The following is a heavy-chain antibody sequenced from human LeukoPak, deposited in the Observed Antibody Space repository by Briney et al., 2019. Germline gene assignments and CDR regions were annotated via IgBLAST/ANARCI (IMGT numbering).Heavy chain of an antibody. CDR3: ARPPVQYCTDGVCYMNYFDY. D-gene: IGHD2-8*01. Sequence: PGGSLRLSCAASGFTFSSYAMHWVRQAPGKGLEWVAVISYDGYNKYYADSVKGRFTISRDNSKNTLYLQMHSLRAEDTAVYYCARPPVQYCTDGVCYMNYFDYWGQGTLVTVSS. CDR1: GFTFSSYA. J-gene: IGHJ4*02. CDR2: ISYDGYNK. V-gene: IGHV3-30-3*01.